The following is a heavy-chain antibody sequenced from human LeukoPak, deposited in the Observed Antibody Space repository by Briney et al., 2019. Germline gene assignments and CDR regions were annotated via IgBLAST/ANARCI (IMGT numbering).Heavy chain of an antibody. V-gene: IGHV3-33*01. CDR3: ARAKGDLIDY. D-gene: IGHD2-21*02. CDR2: MWHDGSNK. J-gene: IGHJ4*02. CDR1: GFNLSVYG. Sequence: PGGSLRLSCTASGFNLSVYGMHWVRQAPGKGLEWVAVMWHDGSNKHYADPVKGRCTMSRDKSKNTLYLEMNSLRGEDTAVYYCARAKGDLIDYWGQGTMVIVSS.